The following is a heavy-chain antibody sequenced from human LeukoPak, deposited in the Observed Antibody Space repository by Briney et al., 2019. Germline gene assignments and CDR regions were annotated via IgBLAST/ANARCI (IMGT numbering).Heavy chain of an antibody. CDR3: ARARKVRASKWFDP. Sequence: SETLSLTCTVSGCSISSYYWSWIRQPPGKGLEWIEYIYYSGRTNSNPSLKSLVTISVHTSKNQFSLKLSSVTTADPAVYYCARARKVRASKWFDPWGQGTLVTVSS. D-gene: IGHD3-10*01. J-gene: IGHJ5*02. V-gene: IGHV4-59*01. CDR2: IYYSGRT. CDR1: GCSISSYY.